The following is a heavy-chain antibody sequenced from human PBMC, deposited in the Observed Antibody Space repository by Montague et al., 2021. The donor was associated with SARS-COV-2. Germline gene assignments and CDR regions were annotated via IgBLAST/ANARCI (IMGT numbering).Heavy chain of an antibody. Sequence: SRRLSCAASGFTLKTYSMNWVRQAPGKGLEWVSSISSSSSYIYYADSVKGRFTISRDNAKNSLYLQMNSLRAEDTAVYYCASELHPNYYYGMDVWGQGTTVTVSS. CDR1: GFTLKTYS. CDR3: ASELHPNYYYGMDV. V-gene: IGHV3-21*01. D-gene: IGHD4-11*01. J-gene: IGHJ6*02. CDR2: ISSSSSYI.